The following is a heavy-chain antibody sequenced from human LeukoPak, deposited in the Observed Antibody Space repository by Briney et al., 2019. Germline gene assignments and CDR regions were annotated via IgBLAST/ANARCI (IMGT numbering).Heavy chain of an antibody. CDR2: FSDNGGYT. Sequence: GGSLRLSCRASGFTFSDYAMSWVRQAPGKGLEWVSGFSDNGGYTYYADSVKGRFTISRDNSKNTLFMQMNSLRAEDTAIYYCAKFRNPGADCIDASCYEGFDSWGQGTLVTVSS. CDR1: GFTFSDYA. D-gene: IGHD2-2*01. V-gene: IGHV3-23*01. CDR3: AKFRNPGADCIDASCYEGFDS. J-gene: IGHJ4*02.